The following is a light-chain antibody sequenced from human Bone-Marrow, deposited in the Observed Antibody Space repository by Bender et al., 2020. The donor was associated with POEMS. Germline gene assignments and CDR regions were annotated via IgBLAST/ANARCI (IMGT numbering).Light chain of an antibody. Sequence: QSALTQPASVSGSPGQSLAISCTGTSSDVGGYNYVSWYQQHPDKAPKFLIYEVSNRPSGVSNRFSGSKSGNTAYLTISGLRPEDEADYYCCSYAGGTTLLFGGGTKLTVL. CDR2: EVS. CDR3: CSYAGGTTLL. J-gene: IGLJ3*02. V-gene: IGLV2-14*01. CDR1: SSDVGGYNY.